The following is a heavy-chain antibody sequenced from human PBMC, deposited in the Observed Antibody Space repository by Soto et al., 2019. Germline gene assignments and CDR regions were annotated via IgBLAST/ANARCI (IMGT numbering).Heavy chain of an antibody. CDR1: GGSFSGYY. CDR3: ARGYSSSPDY. D-gene: IGHD6-6*01. V-gene: IGHV4-34*01. CDR2: INHSGST. Sequence: SETLSLTCAVYGGSFSGYYWSWIRQPPGKGLEWIGEINHSGSTNYNPSLKSRVTISVDTSKNQFSLKLSSVTAADTAVYYCARGYSSSPDYWGQGTLVTVSS. J-gene: IGHJ4*02.